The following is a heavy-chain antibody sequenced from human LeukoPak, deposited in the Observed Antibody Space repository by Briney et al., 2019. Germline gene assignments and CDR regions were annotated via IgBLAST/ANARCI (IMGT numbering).Heavy chain of an antibody. V-gene: IGHV4-34*01. CDR3: TRGKVKYFGRSNMDV. CDR1: GGSFIGYY. J-gene: IGHJ6*03. D-gene: IGHD3-9*01. Sequence: SETLSLTSAFNGGSFIGYYWSWIRQPPRKGLEWIGEINHSGSTNHNPSLKSRVTISLDTSKNLFSINGASVTAVDTSEYSCTRGKVKYFGRSNMDVWGKGTTVTVSS. CDR2: INHSGST.